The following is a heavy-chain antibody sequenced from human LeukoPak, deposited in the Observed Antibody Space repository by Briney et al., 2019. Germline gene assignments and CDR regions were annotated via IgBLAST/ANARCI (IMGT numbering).Heavy chain of an antibody. CDR2: ISWNSGST. J-gene: IGHJ4*02. D-gene: IGHD3-10*01. Sequence: PGGSLRLSCAASGFTLDDYAMHWVRQAPGKGLEWVTGISWNSGSTGYADSVKGRFTISRDNAKNSLYLQMNSLRAEDTALYYCAKDYGSGSRSPIFDYWGQGTLVTVSS. CDR1: GFTLDDYA. CDR3: AKDYGSGSRSPIFDY. V-gene: IGHV3-9*01.